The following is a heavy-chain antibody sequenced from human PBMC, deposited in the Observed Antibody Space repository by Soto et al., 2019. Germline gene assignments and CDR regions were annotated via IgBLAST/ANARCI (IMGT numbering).Heavy chain of an antibody. J-gene: IGHJ2*01. CDR2: IYPGDSDT. CDR1: GYSFNTYW. Sequence: GESLKISCQGSGYSFNTYWIGWVRQMPGKGLEWMGIIYPGDSDTRYIPSFQGQATISADKSISTASLQWSSLKASDTAIYYCARLRYCSGGSCYPDLWGRGTLVTV. V-gene: IGHV5-51*01. CDR3: ARLRYCSGGSCYPDL. D-gene: IGHD2-15*01.